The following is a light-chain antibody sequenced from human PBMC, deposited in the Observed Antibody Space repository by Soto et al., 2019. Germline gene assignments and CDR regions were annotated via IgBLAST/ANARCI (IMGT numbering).Light chain of an antibody. CDR1: SSDVGTYNY. V-gene: IGLV2-11*01. CDR2: DVT. J-gene: IGLJ2*01. CDR3: CSYAGAYRVI. Sequence: QSALTQPRSVSGSPGQSVTISCTGTSSDVGTYNYVSWYQQYPGKAPKLIIYDVTKRPSGVPDRFSASKSANTAFLTISGLQAEDEADYYCCSYAGAYRVIFGGGTQLTVL.